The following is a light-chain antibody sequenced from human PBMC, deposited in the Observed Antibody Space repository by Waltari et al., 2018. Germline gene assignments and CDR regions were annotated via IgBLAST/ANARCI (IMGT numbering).Light chain of an antibody. CDR3: QQYNTYSS. V-gene: IGKV1-5*03. Sequence: DIQMTQSPSSLSASVGDTVTITCRASQSISNWLAWYQQKPGKPPILLIYKASILKSGVPSRFSGSGSGTQFTLTISSLQPGDVVTYYCQQYNTYSSFGQGTKLEIK. CDR1: QSISNW. CDR2: KAS. J-gene: IGKJ2*01.